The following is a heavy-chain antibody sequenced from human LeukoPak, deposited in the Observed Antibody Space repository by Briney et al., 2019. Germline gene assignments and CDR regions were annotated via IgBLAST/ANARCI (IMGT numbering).Heavy chain of an antibody. V-gene: IGHV3-11*01. Sequence: GGSLRLSCAASGFTFSDYYMSWIRQAPGKGLEWVSYISSSGSTIHYADSVKGRFTISRDNAKNSLYLQMNSLRAEDTAVYYCARERSYGGNSDYYYGMDVWGQGTTVTVSS. CDR1: GFTFSDYY. J-gene: IGHJ6*02. D-gene: IGHD4-23*01. CDR2: ISSSGSTI. CDR3: ARERSYGGNSDYYYGMDV.